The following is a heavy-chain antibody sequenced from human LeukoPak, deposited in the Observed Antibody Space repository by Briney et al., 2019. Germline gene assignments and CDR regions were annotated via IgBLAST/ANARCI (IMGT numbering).Heavy chain of an antibody. CDR3: AKDIYGSGSFVVLGYFDY. D-gene: IGHD3-10*01. CDR1: GFTVSDNH. CDR2: IYRGGST. V-gene: IGHV3-53*05. J-gene: IGHJ4*02. Sequence: PGGSLRLSCATSGFTVSDNHMTWVRQAPGKGLEWVSVIYRGGSTYYADSVKGRFTISRDNSKNTLYLQMNSLRADDTAVYYCAKDIYGSGSFVVLGYFDYWGQGTLVTVSS.